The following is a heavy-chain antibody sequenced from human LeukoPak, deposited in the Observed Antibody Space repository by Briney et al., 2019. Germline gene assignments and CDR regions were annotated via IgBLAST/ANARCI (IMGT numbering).Heavy chain of an antibody. V-gene: IGHV4-39*07. D-gene: IGHD6-19*01. Sequence: SETLSLTCTVSGGSISSSSYYWGWIRQPPGKGLEWIGSIYYSGSTYYNPSLKSRVTISVDTSKNQFSLKLSSVTAADTAVYYCARVSSGWPRDVDYWGQGTLVTVSS. CDR3: ARVSSGWPRDVDY. CDR2: IYYSGST. J-gene: IGHJ4*02. CDR1: GGSISSSSYY.